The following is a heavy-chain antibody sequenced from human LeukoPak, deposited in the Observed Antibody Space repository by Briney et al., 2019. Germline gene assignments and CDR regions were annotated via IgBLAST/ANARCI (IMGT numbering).Heavy chain of an antibody. CDR3: VRLTLGTVYSYYYYMDV. J-gene: IGHJ6*03. Sequence: SGGSLRLSCAASGFTFSSYSMNWVRQAPGKGLEWVSSISSSSSYIYYADSVKGRFTISRDNAKNSLYLQMNSLRAEDTAVYYCVRLTLGTVYSYYYYMDVWGKGTTVTVSS. CDR2: ISSSSSYI. D-gene: IGHD1-1*01. CDR1: GFTFSSYS. V-gene: IGHV3-21*01.